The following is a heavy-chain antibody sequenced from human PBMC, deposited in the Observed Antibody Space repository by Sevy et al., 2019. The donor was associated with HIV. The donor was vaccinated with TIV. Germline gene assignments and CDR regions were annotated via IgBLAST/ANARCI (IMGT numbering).Heavy chain of an antibody. Sequence: GGSLRLSCAVSGFTFSSYAMSWVRQAPGKGLEWVSAISGRGGSTYYADSVKGHFTISRDNSKNTLYLQMKSLRAADTAVYYCAKERSSWSYFDYWGQGTLVTVSS. J-gene: IGHJ4*02. CDR3: AKERSSWSYFDY. V-gene: IGHV3-23*01. CDR1: GFTFSSYA. D-gene: IGHD6-13*01. CDR2: ISGRGGST.